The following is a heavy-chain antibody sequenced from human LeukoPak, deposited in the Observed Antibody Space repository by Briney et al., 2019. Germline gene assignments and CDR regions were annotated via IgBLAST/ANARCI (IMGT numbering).Heavy chain of an antibody. V-gene: IGHV1-2*02. CDR1: RYSFTGYY. J-gene: IGHJ6*03. CDR3: ARDEGYYNYMDV. CDR2: INVDSGGT. Sequence: SVKVSCKASRYSFTGYYMHWVRLAPGQGLEWMGWINVDSGGTKYAEKFQGRVTMTRDTSISTAYMELSRLRSDDTAVYYCARDEGYYNYMDVWGKGTTVSVSS.